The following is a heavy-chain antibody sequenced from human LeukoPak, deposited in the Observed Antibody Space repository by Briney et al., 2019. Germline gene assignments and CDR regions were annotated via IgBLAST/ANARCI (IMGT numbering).Heavy chain of an antibody. CDR1: GYTFSGYY. V-gene: IGHV1-2*06. D-gene: IGHD6-13*01. J-gene: IGHJ5*02. CDR2: INPDSGDT. Sequence: GASVKVSCKASGYTFSGYYIHWVRQAPGQGLEWMGRINPDSGDTNYVRKFLGRVTMTRDTSISTAYLEASSLRPDDTAMYYCARDLTGGIAAAGDWFDPWGQGTLVTVSS. CDR3: ARDLTGGIAAAGDWFDP.